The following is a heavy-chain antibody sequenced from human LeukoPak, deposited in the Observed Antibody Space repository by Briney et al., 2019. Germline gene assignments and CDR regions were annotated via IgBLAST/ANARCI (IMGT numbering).Heavy chain of an antibody. CDR3: AGSSHQRNWFDP. CDR2: IAPGGGIT. CDR1: GYTFTSHY. D-gene: IGHD3-10*01. V-gene: IGHV1-46*01. J-gene: IGHJ5*02. Sequence: AAVKVSCKASGYTFTSHYIHWVRQAPGQGLEWMGIIAPGGGITRNAQKFQDRVTMSRDSSTSTVYMELSSLTSEDTAVYYCAGSSHQRNWFDPRGQGTLVTVSS.